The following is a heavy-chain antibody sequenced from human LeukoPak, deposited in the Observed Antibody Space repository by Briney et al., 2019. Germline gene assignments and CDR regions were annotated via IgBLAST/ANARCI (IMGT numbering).Heavy chain of an antibody. CDR1: GGSISSGGYS. V-gene: IGHV4-30-2*01. Sequence: SQTPSLTCAVSGGSISSGGYSWSWIRQPPGKGLEWIGYIYHSGSTYYNPSLKSRVTISVDRSENQFSLKLSSVTAADTAVYYCARGYYYDSSGYYDYWDQGTLVTVSS. J-gene: IGHJ4*02. D-gene: IGHD3-22*01. CDR2: IYHSGST. CDR3: ARGYYYDSSGYYDY.